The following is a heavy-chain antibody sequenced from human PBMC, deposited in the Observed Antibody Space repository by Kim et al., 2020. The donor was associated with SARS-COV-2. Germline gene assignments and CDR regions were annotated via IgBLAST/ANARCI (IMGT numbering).Heavy chain of an antibody. CDR3: ARVELHGPYPPEDV. CDR2: INPNSGGT. J-gene: IGHJ6*02. V-gene: IGHV1-2*02. Sequence: ASVKVSCKASGYTFTGYYMHWVRQAPGQGLEWMGWINPNSGGTNYAQKFQGRVTMTRDTSISTAYMELSRLRSDDTAVYYCARVELHGPYPPEDVWGQGTTVTVSS. D-gene: IGHD1-26*01. CDR1: GYTFTGYY.